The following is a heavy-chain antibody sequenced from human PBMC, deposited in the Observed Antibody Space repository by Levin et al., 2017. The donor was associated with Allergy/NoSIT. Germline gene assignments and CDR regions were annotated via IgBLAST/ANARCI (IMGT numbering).Heavy chain of an antibody. D-gene: IGHD5-18*01. Sequence: GESLKISCAASGFTFGNYAMNWVRQAPGKGLEWVSAISGSGDITYYADSVKGRFSISRDNSKNTLFLQMNSLRVEDTAVYYCAILQSWLRGGDFFDYWGQGTLVTVSS. CDR3: AILQSWLRGGDFFDY. CDR2: ISGSGDIT. CDR1: GFTFGNYA. V-gene: IGHV3-23*01. J-gene: IGHJ4*02.